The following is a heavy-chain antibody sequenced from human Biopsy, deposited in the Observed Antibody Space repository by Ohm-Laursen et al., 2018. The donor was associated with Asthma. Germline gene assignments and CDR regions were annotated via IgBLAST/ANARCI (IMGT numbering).Heavy chain of an antibody. CDR3: ARRGGVRRYFDY. D-gene: IGHD3-16*01. J-gene: IGHJ4*02. CDR1: GGSISSGAYY. CDR2: IYYIGST. Sequence: TLSLTCTVSGGSISSGAYYWSWVRQPPGKDLEWIGYIYYIGSTYYNPSLKSRVAISLDTSKNQFSLKPSSVTAADTAVYFCARRGGVRRYFDYWGQGTLVTVSS. V-gene: IGHV4-30-4*01.